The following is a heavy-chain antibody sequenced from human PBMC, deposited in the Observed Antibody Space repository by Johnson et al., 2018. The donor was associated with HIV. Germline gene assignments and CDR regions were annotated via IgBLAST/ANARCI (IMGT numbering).Heavy chain of an antibody. Sequence: GLVQPGGSLRLSCAASGFTFSSYAMSWVRQAPGKGLEWIGRIQSKTDGGATDYAAPVKGRFTISRDDSKNTLYLQMNSLKTEDTAVYYCSTYTTLITMYVEIKGGAFDIWGQGTMVTVSS. CDR2: IQSKTDGGAT. D-gene: IGHD3-16*01. CDR3: STYTTLITMYVEIKGGAFDI. V-gene: IGHV3-15*01. J-gene: IGHJ3*02. CDR1: GFTFSSYA.